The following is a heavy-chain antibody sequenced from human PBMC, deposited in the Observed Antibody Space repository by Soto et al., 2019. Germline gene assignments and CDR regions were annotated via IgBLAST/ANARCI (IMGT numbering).Heavy chain of an antibody. CDR3: ARAPLRYDILTGYYGSGWFDP. Sequence: ASVKVSCKASGYTFTSYGISWVRQAPGQWLEWMGWISAYNGNTNYAQKLQGRVTMTTDTSTSTAYMELRSLRSDDTAVYYCARAPLRYDILTGYYGSGWFDPWGQGTLVTVSS. V-gene: IGHV1-18*01. CDR2: ISAYNGNT. D-gene: IGHD3-9*01. J-gene: IGHJ5*02. CDR1: GYTFTSYG.